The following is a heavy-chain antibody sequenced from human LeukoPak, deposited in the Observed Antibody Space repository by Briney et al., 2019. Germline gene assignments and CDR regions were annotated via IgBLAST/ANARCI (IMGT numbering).Heavy chain of an antibody. J-gene: IGHJ4*02. CDR1: GFTFSNYY. D-gene: IGHD3-22*01. CDR2: IKQDGSEE. CDR3: ACTMTFDS. Sequence: PGGSLRLSCAASGFTFSNYYMNWVRQAPGKGLEWVANIKQDGSEEYYLNAVKGRFTISRDNAKNSLYLEMNSLRPEDTAVYYCACTMTFDSWGQGTLVTVSS. V-gene: IGHV3-7*02.